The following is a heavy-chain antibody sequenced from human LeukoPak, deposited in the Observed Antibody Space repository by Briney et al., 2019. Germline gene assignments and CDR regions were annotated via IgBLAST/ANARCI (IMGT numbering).Heavy chain of an antibody. V-gene: IGHV4-59*08. D-gene: IGHD6-6*01. CDR3: ARHFAYSSSSYFDY. J-gene: IGHJ4*02. CDR1: GGSVSNYY. CDR2: VYYTGST. Sequence: SETLSLTCSVSGGSVSNYYWSWIRQPPGKGLEWIGYVYYTGSTNYNPSLKSRVTMFEDKSKNQFSLRLYSVTVADTAVYYCARHFAYSSSSYFDYWGQGSLVTASS.